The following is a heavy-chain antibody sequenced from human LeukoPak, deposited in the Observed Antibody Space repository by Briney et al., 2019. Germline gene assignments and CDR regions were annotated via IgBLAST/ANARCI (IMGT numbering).Heavy chain of an antibody. V-gene: IGHV1-18*01. Sequence: GASVRVSCKASVYIFTTSGATWVRQVPGHGLEWMGWISSYNGNTIYAQKFRGRVAMTTDTYTSTPYMGLRSLRADETPICYCARQEEDEWDFLRGGGLVYWGQGAVVTVSS. CDR1: VYIFTTSG. CDR2: ISSYNGNT. J-gene: IGHJ4*02. CDR3: ARQEEDEWDFLRGGGLVY. D-gene: IGHD1-26*01.